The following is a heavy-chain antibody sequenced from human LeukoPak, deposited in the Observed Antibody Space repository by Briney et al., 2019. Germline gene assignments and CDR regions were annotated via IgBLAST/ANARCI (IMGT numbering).Heavy chain of an antibody. CDR2: INHSGST. J-gene: IGHJ6*03. CDR3: ARDGVDYSNQHYYYYYYMDV. D-gene: IGHD4-11*01. CDR1: GGSFSGYY. V-gene: IGHV4-34*01. Sequence: PSETLSLTCAVYGGSFSGYYWSWIRQPPGKGLEWIGEINHSGSTNYNPSLKSRVTISVDTSKNQFSLKLSSVTAADTAVYYCARDGVDYSNQHYYYYYYMDVWGKGTTVTVSS.